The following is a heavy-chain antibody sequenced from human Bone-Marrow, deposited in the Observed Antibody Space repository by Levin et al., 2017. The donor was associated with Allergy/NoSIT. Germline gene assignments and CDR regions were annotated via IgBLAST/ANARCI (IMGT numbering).Heavy chain of an antibody. Sequence: PSETLSLTCTVSGDSISSSSTYYWGGVRQPPGKGLEWLGSIYYTGRTFYDPSLKSRVTISVDTSKNQFSLKLTSVTAADTALYYCARYGATPFDHDFWGQGTLVTVSS. CDR1: GDSISSSSTYY. J-gene: IGHJ4*02. CDR3: ARYGATPFDHDF. V-gene: IGHV4-39*01. CDR2: IYYTGRT. D-gene: IGHD3-16*01.